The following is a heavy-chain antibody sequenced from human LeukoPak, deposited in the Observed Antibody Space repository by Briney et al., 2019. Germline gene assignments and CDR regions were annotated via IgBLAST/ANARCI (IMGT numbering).Heavy chain of an antibody. Sequence: ASVKVSCKVSGYTLTELSMHWVRQAPGKGLEWMGGFDPEDGETIYAQKFQGRVTMTEDTSTDTAYIELSSLRSEDTAVYYCATVDPLWVRGVSWFDPWGQGTLVTVSS. CDR2: FDPEDGET. CDR1: GYTLTELS. D-gene: IGHD3-10*01. J-gene: IGHJ5*02. CDR3: ATVDPLWVRGVSWFDP. V-gene: IGHV1-24*01.